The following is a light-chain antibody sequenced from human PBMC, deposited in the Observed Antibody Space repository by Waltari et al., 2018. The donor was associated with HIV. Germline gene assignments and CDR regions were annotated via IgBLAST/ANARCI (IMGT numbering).Light chain of an antibody. V-gene: IGLV2-14*01. Sequence: QSALTQPASVSGSPGQSITISCTGTSSDIGGYNHVSWYQQHPGKVHKLMLYDVTIRPSGVSYRFSGSKSGNTASLTISGLQAEDEADYYCSSYTSSSTYVFGTGTKVTVL. J-gene: IGLJ1*01. CDR2: DVT. CDR3: SSYTSSSTYV. CDR1: SSDIGGYNH.